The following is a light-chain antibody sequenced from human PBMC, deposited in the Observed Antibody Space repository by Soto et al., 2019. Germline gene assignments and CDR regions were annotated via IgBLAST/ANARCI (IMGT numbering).Light chain of an antibody. J-gene: IGKJ1*01. CDR1: QSSSTY. Sequence: DIQITNPPSSLSASVGDGVTITCRACQSSSTYLNWYQQKSGKAPKLLMSAASSLQSGVPSRFSGSGSGTDFTLTISSLQPEDFATYYCQQSFSTLGWTFGQGTKVDIK. V-gene: IGKV1-39*01. CDR2: AAS. CDR3: QQSFSTLGWT.